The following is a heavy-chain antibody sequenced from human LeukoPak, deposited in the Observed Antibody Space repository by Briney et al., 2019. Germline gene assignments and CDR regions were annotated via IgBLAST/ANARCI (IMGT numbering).Heavy chain of an antibody. V-gene: IGHV4-39*07. CDR1: GASISSSNYY. D-gene: IGHD1-26*01. CDR3: AKLREWELPDLFDY. CDR2: IYHSGST. J-gene: IGHJ4*02. Sequence: PSETLSLTCAVSGASISSSNYYWGWTRQPPGKGLERIGSIYHSGSTYYNPSLKSRVTISVDTSKNQFSLKLSSVTAADTAVYYCAKLREWELPDLFDYWGQGTLVTVSS.